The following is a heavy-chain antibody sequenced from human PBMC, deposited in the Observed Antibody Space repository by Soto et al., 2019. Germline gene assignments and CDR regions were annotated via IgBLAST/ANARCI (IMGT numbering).Heavy chain of an antibody. CDR1: GYTFTGYY. CDR3: ARAGIAVAGTPGGADY. CDR2: INPNSGGT. D-gene: IGHD6-19*01. J-gene: IGHJ4*02. V-gene: IGHV1-2*04. Sequence: QVQLVQSGAEVKKPGASVKVSCKASGYTFTGYYMHWVRQAPGQGLEWMGWINPNSGGTNYAQKLQGWVTMTRDTSSSTAYWELSRLRFDDTAVYYCARAGIAVAGTPGGADYWGQGTLVTVSS.